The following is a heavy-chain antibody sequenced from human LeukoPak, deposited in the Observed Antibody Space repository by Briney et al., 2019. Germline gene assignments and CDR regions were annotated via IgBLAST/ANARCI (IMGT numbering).Heavy chain of an antibody. J-gene: IGHJ4*02. D-gene: IGHD6-19*01. V-gene: IGHV3-23*01. CDR2: ISGSGGST. CDR1: GFTVSSHY. Sequence: GGSLRLSCAASGFTVSSHYISWVRQAPGKGLEWVSAISGSGGSTYYADSVKGRFTISRDNSKNTLYLQMNSLRAEDTAVYYCAKDAVAGSAYWGQGTLVTVSS. CDR3: AKDAVAGSAY.